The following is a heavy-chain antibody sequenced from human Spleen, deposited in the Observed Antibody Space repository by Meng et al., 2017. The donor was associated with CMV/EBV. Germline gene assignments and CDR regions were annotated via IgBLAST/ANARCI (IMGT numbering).Heavy chain of an antibody. Sequence: GESLKISCAAFGFPFSTYAMHWVRQAPGKGLEGVAVITYDGRNKYNADSVKGRFTISRDNSKNTLFLEMNSLRTEDTAVYYCARSLRDYSTSSNYYYYGMDVWGQGTTVTVSS. V-gene: IGHV3-30*04. CDR2: ITYDGRNK. J-gene: IGHJ6*02. CDR1: GFPFSTYA. CDR3: ARSLRDYSTSSNYYYYGMDV. D-gene: IGHD6-6*01.